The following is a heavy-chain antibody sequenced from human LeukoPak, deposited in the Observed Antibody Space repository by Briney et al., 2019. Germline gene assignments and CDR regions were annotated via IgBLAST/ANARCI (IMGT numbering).Heavy chain of an antibody. D-gene: IGHD6-19*01. CDR2: IRYDGSNK. J-gene: IGHJ4*02. CDR1: GFTFSSYG. CDR3: AKVNSSGWYYFDY. V-gene: IGHV3-30*02. Sequence: GGSLRLSCAASGFTFSSYGMHWVRQAPGKGLERVAFIRYDGSNKYYADSVKGRFTISRDNSKNTLYLQMNSLRAEDTAVYYCAKVNSSGWYYFDYWGQGTLVTVSS.